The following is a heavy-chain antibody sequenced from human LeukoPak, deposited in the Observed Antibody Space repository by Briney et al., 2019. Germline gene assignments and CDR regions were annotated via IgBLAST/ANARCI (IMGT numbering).Heavy chain of an antibody. D-gene: IGHD1-26*01. CDR2: ISAYNGNT. V-gene: IGHV1-18*01. Sequence: ASVKVSCKASGYTFTSYGISWVRQAPGQGLEWMGRISAYNGNTNYAQKLQGRVTMTTDTSTSTAYMELRSLRSDDTAVYYCARGPLAYSGISGGDYWGQGTLVTVSS. CDR1: GYTFTSYG. J-gene: IGHJ4*02. CDR3: ARGPLAYSGISGGDY.